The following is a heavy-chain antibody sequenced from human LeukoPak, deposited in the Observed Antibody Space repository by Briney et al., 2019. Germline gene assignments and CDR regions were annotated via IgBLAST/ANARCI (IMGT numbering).Heavy chain of an antibody. CDR2: ISNGGGTI. Sequence: GGSLRLSCVTSGFTFTSYDFNWVRQAPGKGLEGVSYISNGGGTIYYADSVKGRFTISRDNAKNSVFLQMNTLRAEDTAVYYCARDSYMFGSDYWGQGTLVTVSS. D-gene: IGHD3-10*02. J-gene: IGHJ4*02. CDR1: GFTFTSYD. CDR3: ARDSYMFGSDY. V-gene: IGHV3-48*03.